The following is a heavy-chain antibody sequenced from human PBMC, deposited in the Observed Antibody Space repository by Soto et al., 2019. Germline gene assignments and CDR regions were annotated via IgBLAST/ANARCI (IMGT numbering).Heavy chain of an antibody. CDR2: ISGYNGNT. CDR1: GYTFSNYG. J-gene: IGHJ6*02. CDR3: SRFIMVGGWFDPNYYHGMDV. V-gene: IGHV1-18*01. Sequence: QVQLVQSGAEVKKPGASVTVSCKTSGYTFSNYGINWVRQAPGQGLEWMGWISGYNGNTNYAQTVQGRVTMTTDTSTGTVYMELWSLKSDDTAIYYCSRFIMVGGWFDPNYYHGMDVWGQGTTVTVSS. D-gene: IGHD6-19*01.